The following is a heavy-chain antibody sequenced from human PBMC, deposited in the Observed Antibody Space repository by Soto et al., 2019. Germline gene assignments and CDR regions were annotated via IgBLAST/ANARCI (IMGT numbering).Heavy chain of an antibody. V-gene: IGHV3-23*01. D-gene: IGHD1-26*01. J-gene: IGHJ3*02. CDR1: GFTFSSYA. Sequence: GGSLRLSCAASGFTFSSYAMSWVRQAPGKGLEWVSAISGSGGSTYYADSMKGRFTISRDNSKNTLYLQMNSLRAEDTAVYYCAKDLRAIAWELPEADAFDIWGQGTMVTVSS. CDR2: ISGSGGST. CDR3: AKDLRAIAWELPEADAFDI.